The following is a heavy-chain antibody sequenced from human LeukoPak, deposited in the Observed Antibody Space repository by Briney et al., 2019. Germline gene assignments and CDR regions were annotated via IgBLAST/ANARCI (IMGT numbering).Heavy chain of an antibody. V-gene: IGHV4-31*03. CDR3: ARESWISPGNWFDP. CDR2: IYYSGST. D-gene: IGHD5-12*01. Sequence: SETLSLTCTVSGGSISSGGYYWSWIRQHPGKGLEWIGYIYYSGSTYYNPSLKSRVTIPVDTSKNQFSLKLSSVTAADTAVYYCARESWISPGNWFDPWGQGTLVTVSS. J-gene: IGHJ5*02. CDR1: GGSISSGGYY.